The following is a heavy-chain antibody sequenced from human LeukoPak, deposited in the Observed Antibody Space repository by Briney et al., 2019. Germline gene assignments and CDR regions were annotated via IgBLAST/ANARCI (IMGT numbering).Heavy chain of an antibody. D-gene: IGHD3-16*01. CDR1: GGSISSGGYS. J-gene: IGHJ6*02. Sequence: SETLSLTCAVSGGSISSGGYSWSWIRQPPGKGLEWIGYIYHSGSTYYNPSPKSRVTISVDRSNNQFSLQLHSVTPEDTAVYYCSRDVTYTTDPWGVVGMDVWGQGTTVTVSS. V-gene: IGHV4-30-2*01. CDR3: SRDVTYTTDPWGVVGMDV. CDR2: IYHSGST.